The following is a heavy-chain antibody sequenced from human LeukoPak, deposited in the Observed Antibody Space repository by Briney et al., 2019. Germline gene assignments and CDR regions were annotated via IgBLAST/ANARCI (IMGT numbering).Heavy chain of an antibody. CDR3: ARDRGSGYYYYGMDV. D-gene: IGHD1-26*01. CDR1: GYTFTSYY. J-gene: IGHJ6*02. V-gene: IGHV1-46*01. CDR2: INPSGGST. Sequence: ASVKVSCKASGYTFTSYYMHWVRQAPGQGLEWMGIINPSGGSTSYAQKFQGKVTMTRDTSTSTVYMELSSLGSEDTAVYYCARDRGSGYYYYGMDVWGQGTTVTVSS.